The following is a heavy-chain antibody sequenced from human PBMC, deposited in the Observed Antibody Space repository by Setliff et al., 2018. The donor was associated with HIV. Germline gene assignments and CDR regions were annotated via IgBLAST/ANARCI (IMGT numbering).Heavy chain of an antibody. D-gene: IGHD2-8*01. J-gene: IGHJ3*02. CDR1: GYTFTGYY. CDR3: ATKVYCTNGVCLDAFDI. CDR2: IIPNSGGT. Sequence: VKVSCKASGYTFTGYYIHWVRQAPGQGLEWMGRIIPNSGGTNYPQKFQGRVTMTRDTSISTAYMQLSRLRPDDTAIYYCATKVYCTNGVCLDAFDIWGQGTMVTVSS. V-gene: IGHV1-2*06.